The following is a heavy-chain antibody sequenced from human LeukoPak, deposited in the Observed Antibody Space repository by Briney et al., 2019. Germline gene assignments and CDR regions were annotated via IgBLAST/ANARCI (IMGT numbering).Heavy chain of an antibody. CDR2: IKPDGSEK. CDR3: AGMSSYCDY. D-gene: IGHD2-2*01. Sequence: PGGSLRLSCVASGFTFSSHHMNWVRQTPGKGLESVATIKPDGSEKYYVDSVKGRFTISRDNAKGSLYLQMNSLRAEDTGVYFCAGMSSYCDYWGQGTLVTVSS. J-gene: IGHJ4*02. CDR1: GFTFSSHH. V-gene: IGHV3-7*01.